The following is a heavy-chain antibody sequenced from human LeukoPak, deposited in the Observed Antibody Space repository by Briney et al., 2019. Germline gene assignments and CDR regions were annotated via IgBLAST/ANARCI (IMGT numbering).Heavy chain of an antibody. CDR2: INSDGSST. CDR1: GFTFSSYA. D-gene: IGHD6-19*01. V-gene: IGHV3-74*01. Sequence: GGSLRLSCAASGFTFSSYAMHWVRQAPGKGLVWVSRINSDGSSTSYADSVKGRFTISRDNAKNTLYLQMNSLRAEDTAVYYCARPRAVAGRGAFDYWGQGTLVTVSS. J-gene: IGHJ4*02. CDR3: ARPRAVAGRGAFDY.